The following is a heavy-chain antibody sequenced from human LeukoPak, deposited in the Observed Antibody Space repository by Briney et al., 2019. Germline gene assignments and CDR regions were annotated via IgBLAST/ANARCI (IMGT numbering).Heavy chain of an antibody. J-gene: IGHJ4*02. D-gene: IGHD2-8*02. CDR1: GGSISSSSYY. Sequence: SETLSLTCTVSGGSISSSSYYWGWIRQPPGKGLEWIGSIYYSGSTYYNPSLKSRVTISVDTSKNQFSLKLSSVTAADTAIYYCGRCVGGLSGVCHIVDYWGPGTLVTVSS. V-gene: IGHV4-39*07. CDR3: GRCVGGLSGVCHIVDY. CDR2: IYYSGST.